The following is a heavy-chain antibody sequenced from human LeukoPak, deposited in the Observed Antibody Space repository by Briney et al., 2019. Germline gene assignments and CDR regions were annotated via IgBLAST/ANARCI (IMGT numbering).Heavy chain of an antibody. CDR2: IYYSGST. D-gene: IGHD6-19*01. Sequence: PGGSLRLSCAASGFTLADYAMHWIRQPPGKGVEWMGHIYYSGSTNYTPSLKSRVTISVDTSKNRFSLRLSSVTAAYTAVYYCASLSSGWDFDPWGQGTLVTVSS. J-gene: IGHJ5*02. V-gene: IGHV4-59*08. CDR3: ASLSSGWDFDP. CDR1: GFTLADYA.